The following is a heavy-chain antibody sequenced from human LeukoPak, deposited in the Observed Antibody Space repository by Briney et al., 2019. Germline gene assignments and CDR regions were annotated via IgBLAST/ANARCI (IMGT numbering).Heavy chain of an antibody. CDR1: GDSITNDY. V-gene: IGHV4-59*01. CDR2: LHHSGST. Sequence: PSETLSLTCAVSGDSITNDYWSWIRQPPGKGLEWIGYLHHSGSTKYNPSLKSRVTISVDKAENQFSLKLSSVTPADTAFYYCTRCHYDYVWGSYSQFDYWGQGSLVTVSS. D-gene: IGHD3-16*01. CDR3: TRCHYDYVWGSYSQFDY. J-gene: IGHJ4*02.